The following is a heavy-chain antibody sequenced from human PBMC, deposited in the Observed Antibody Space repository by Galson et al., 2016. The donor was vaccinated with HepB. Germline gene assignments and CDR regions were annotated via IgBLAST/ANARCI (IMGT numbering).Heavy chain of an antibody. CDR3: AKDLMVALANTGEYYFDH. CDR1: GFTFSNYA. J-gene: IGHJ5*02. V-gene: IGHV3-30*18. D-gene: IGHD6-19*01. Sequence: SLRLSCAASGFTFSNYAMHWVRQAPGKGLEWVAIVSHNGRDKYYGDSVKGRFLISRDNSKNMMSLQMNSLRVEDSAVYYCAKDLMVALANTGEYYFDHWGQGSLVTVSS. CDR2: VSHNGRDK.